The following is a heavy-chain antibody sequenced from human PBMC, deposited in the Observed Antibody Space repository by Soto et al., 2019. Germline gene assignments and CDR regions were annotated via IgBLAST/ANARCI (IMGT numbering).Heavy chain of an antibody. CDR2: IYYSGST. V-gene: IGHV4-39*01. J-gene: IGHJ4*02. CDR3: ARHAAVRPYSSSYDY. CDR1: GGSISSSSYY. Sequence: QLQLQESGPGLVKPSETLSLTCTVSGGSISSSSYYWGWIRQPPGKGLEWIGSIYYSGSTYYNPSLTGRVTISVDTSKNQCSLKLSSVTAADTAVYYCARHAAVRPYSSSYDYWGQGTLVTVSS. D-gene: IGHD6-6*01.